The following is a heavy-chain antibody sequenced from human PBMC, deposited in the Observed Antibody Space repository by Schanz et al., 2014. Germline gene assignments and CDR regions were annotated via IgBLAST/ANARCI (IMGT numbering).Heavy chain of an antibody. CDR2: FVHPGGST. Sequence: EVHLVESGGGLVQPGGSLRLSCAASGFSFGTYAMSWVRQAPGKGLEWVSFVHPGGSTYYPDSVKGRFTISGDSSKYTVYLQMNSLRADDTAVYYCAKGAYYYYYMDVWGNGTTVTVSS. D-gene: IGHD3-16*01. V-gene: IGHV3-23*03. J-gene: IGHJ6*03. CDR1: GFSFGTYA. CDR3: AKGAYYYYYMDV.